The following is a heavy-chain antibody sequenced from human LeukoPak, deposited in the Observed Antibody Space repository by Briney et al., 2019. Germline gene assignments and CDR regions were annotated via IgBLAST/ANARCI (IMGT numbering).Heavy chain of an antibody. CDR3: APRSGGMDV. Sequence: GSLRLSCAGSGLTLSSYAMSWVRPASGKGLEWVSGISGGSTYYADSVKGRFTISRDNSKNTLYLQMNSLRAEDTAVYYCAPRSGGMDVWGRGTTVTVSS. CDR2: ISGGST. V-gene: IGHV3-23*01. J-gene: IGHJ6*02. CDR1: GLTLSSYA.